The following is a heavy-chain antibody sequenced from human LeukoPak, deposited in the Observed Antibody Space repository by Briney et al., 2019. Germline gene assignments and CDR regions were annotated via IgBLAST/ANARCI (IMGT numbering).Heavy chain of an antibody. D-gene: IGHD2-21*01. V-gene: IGHV3-64D*06. CDR1: GFSFSSFA. CDR2: ISRSGDST. CDR3: VKVVANRDFDY. Sequence: PGGSLRLSCAASGFSFSSFAMPWVRQAPGKGLEYFSAISRSGDSTNYAASVKGRSTISRDNSKSTLYLQMSSLRPEDTALYYCVKVVANRDFDYWGQGTLVTVSS. J-gene: IGHJ4*02.